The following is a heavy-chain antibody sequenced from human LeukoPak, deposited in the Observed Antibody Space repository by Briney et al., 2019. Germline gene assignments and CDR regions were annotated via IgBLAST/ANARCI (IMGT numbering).Heavy chain of an antibody. V-gene: IGHV3-23*01. CDR1: GFTFSSYG. Sequence: PGGSLRLSCAASGFTFSSYGMSWVRQAPGKGLEWVSAISGSGGSTYYADSVKGRFTISRDNSKNTLYLQMNSLRAEDTAVYYCAKQPRALGCSGGSCYPDYWGQGTLVTVSS. J-gene: IGHJ4*02. CDR2: ISGSGGST. CDR3: AKQPRALGCSGGSCYPDY. D-gene: IGHD2-15*01.